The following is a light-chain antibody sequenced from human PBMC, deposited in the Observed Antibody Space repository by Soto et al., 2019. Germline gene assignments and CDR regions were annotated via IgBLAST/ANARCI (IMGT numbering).Light chain of an antibody. CDR1: SFNVGNNY. V-gene: IGLV1-51*01. CDR3: ASWDSSVSGVV. Sequence: QSVLTQPPSVSAAPGQKVTLSCSGRSFNVGNNYVCWYQQVAGTAPKLLIYDTYKRPSGIPDRFSGYKSGTLATLGIAGLQTGDEAYYYCASWDSSVSGVVFCGGTQLTVL. CDR2: DTY. J-gene: IGLJ3*02.